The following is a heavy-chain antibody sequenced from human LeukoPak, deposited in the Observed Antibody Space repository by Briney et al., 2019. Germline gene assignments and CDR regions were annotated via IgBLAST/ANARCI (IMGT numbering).Heavy chain of an antibody. CDR2: ISYDGSNK. J-gene: IGHJ4*02. CDR3: AMESGTYGSGSYSVDY. V-gene: IGHV3-30*04. Sequence: PGGSLRLSCAASGFTFSSYAMHWVRQAPGKGLEWVAVISYDGSNKYYADSVKGRFTISRDNSKNTLYLQMNSLRAEDTAVYYCAMESGTYGSGSYSVDYWGQGTLVTVSS. CDR1: GFTFSSYA. D-gene: IGHD3-10*01.